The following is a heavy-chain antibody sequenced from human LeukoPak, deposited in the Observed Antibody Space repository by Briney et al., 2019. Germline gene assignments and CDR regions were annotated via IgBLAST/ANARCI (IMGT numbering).Heavy chain of an antibody. CDR3: ARDGPYGSGSYPTMNWFDP. D-gene: IGHD3-10*01. CDR2: IYYSGST. V-gene: IGHV4-59*01. J-gene: IGHJ5*02. CDR1: GGSISSYY. Sequence: SETLSLTCTVSGGSISSYYWSWIRQPPGKGLEWIGYIYYSGSTNYNPSLKSRVTISVDTSKNQFSLKLSSVTAADTAVYYCARDGPYGSGSYPTMNWFDPWGQGTLVTVSS.